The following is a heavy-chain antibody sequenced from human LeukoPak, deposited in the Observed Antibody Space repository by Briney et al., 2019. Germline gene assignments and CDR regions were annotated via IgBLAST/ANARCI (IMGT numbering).Heavy chain of an antibody. Sequence: GGSLRLSCAASGFTFSGYSMNWVRQALRKGLECVSYISSSSSTIYYADSVKGRFTISRDNAKNSLYLQMNSLRAEDTAVYYCARGGRKAVAGTPNWFDPWGQGTLVTVSS. D-gene: IGHD6-19*01. CDR1: GFTFSGYS. V-gene: IGHV3-48*01. CDR3: ARGGRKAVAGTPNWFDP. CDR2: ISSSSSTI. J-gene: IGHJ5*02.